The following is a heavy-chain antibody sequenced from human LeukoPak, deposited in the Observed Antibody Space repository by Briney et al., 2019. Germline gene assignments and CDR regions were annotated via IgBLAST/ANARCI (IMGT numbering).Heavy chain of an antibody. Sequence: SQTLSLTCTVSGGSVSSGVSWWNWMRQPAGKGLEWIGRIYVNERTNYSPSLRSRVTISMDASKNQFSLKLSSVTAADTAVYYCASNTPSGWFDYWGQGTLVTVSS. D-gene: IGHD6-19*01. J-gene: IGHJ4*02. CDR3: ASNTPSGWFDY. CDR1: GGSVSSGVSW. CDR2: IYVNERT. V-gene: IGHV4-61*02.